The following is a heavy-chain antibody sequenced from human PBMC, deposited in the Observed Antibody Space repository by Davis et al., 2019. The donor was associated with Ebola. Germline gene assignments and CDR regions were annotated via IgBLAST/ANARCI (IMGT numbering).Heavy chain of an antibody. D-gene: IGHD3-16*01. CDR3: AKGGGRTYTDAFDL. CDR2: VWYDGSKK. J-gene: IGHJ3*01. Sequence: GESLKISCAASGFTFSSYVIHWVRQAPGKGLEWVAVVWYDGSKKYYGDTVKGRFTISRDNSKNTLYLQMNSLRPEDTAVYYCAKGGGRTYTDAFDLWGQGTMVTVSS. V-gene: IGHV3-33*06. CDR1: GFTFSSYV.